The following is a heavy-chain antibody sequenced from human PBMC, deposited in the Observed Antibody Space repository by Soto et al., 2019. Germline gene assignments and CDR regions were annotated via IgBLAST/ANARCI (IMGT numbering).Heavy chain of an antibody. CDR1: GASVSSSHW. CDR3: ARVRPPTSTIPAAVVYYFDF. Sequence: QVHLQESGPGLVKPSGTLSLTCAVSGASVSSSHWWTWVRQPPGKRLEWIGEIYHVGFTSYTPSLKNRVSRSIDQSRYQSSLNLSSVTAADTAVYYCARVRPPTSTIPAAVVYYFDFWGQGTLVTVSS. CDR2: IYHVGFT. V-gene: IGHV4-4*02. D-gene: IGHD2-2*01. J-gene: IGHJ4*02.